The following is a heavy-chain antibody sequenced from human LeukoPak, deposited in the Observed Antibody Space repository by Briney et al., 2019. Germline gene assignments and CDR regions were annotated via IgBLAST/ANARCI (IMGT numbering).Heavy chain of an antibody. CDR2: ISYDGSNK. Sequence: GGSLRLSCAASGFTFSTSGMHWVRRAPGKGLEWVALISYDGSNKYYADSVKGRFTISRDTSKNTLYLQMNSLRGEDTAVYFCAKGVAGDYWGQGTLVTVSS. CDR3: AKGVAGDY. D-gene: IGHD6-19*01. J-gene: IGHJ4*02. V-gene: IGHV3-30*18. CDR1: GFTFSTSG.